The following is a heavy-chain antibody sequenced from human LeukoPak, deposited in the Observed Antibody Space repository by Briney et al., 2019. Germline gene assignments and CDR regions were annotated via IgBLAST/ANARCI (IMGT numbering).Heavy chain of an antibody. J-gene: IGHJ5*02. CDR2: VYYSGST. V-gene: IGHV4-59*01. CDR1: GGSISSYY. CDR3: ARGGPGLQNWLDP. Sequence: SETLSLTCTVSGGSISSYYWSWIRLPPGKGRAWIGYVYYSGSTNYNPSLKSRVTISVDTSKNQFSLKLSSVTAADTAVYYCARGGPGLQNWLDPWGQGALVTVSS. D-gene: IGHD5-24*01.